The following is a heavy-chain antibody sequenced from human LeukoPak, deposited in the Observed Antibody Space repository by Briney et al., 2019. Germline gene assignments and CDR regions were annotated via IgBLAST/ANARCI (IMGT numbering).Heavy chain of an antibody. V-gene: IGHV1-2*06. CDR2: INCKSGGT. Sequence: GASVKVSCKASGYTFTSYAMHWVRQAPGQGLEWMGRINCKSGGTNYGQNFQGRVTMTRDTSISTAYMELSRLRSDDTAVYYCARGPIATEGPRRPNYFDPWGQGTLVTVSS. J-gene: IGHJ5*02. D-gene: IGHD4/OR15-4a*01. CDR3: ARGPIATEGPRRPNYFDP. CDR1: GYTFTSYA.